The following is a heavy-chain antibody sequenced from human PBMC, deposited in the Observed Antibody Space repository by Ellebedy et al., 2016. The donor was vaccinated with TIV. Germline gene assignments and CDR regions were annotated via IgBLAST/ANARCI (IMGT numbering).Heavy chain of an antibody. Sequence: GGSLRLSCAASGFIFANYGLHWVRQAPGKGLEWVAVMWYDGSIRYHLESVKGRFTISRDNSKNTLYLQMNSLTAEDTAVYYCARDCRGGVCPLYGMDVWGQGTTVTVSS. V-gene: IGHV3-33*01. CDR3: ARDCRGGVCPLYGMDV. CDR1: GFIFANYG. J-gene: IGHJ6*02. CDR2: MWYDGSIR. D-gene: IGHD2-21*02.